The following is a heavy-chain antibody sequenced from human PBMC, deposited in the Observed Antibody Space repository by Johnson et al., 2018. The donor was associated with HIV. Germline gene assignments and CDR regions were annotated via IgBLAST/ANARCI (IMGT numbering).Heavy chain of an antibody. V-gene: IGHV3-7*01. CDR2: IKQDGSDK. D-gene: IGHD3-16*01. Sequence: VQLVESGGGLVQPGGSLRLSCAASGFPFSSCWMSWVRQAPGKGLEWVASIKQDGSDKYYVDSVKGRFTISRDNAKNSLYLQMNSLRAEDTAVYYCAGGPRTLGIWGQGTMVTVSS. J-gene: IGHJ3*02. CDR3: AGGPRTLGI. CDR1: GFPFSSCW.